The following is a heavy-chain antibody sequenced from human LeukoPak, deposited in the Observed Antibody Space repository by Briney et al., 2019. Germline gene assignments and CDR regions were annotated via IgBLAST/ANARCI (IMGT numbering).Heavy chain of an antibody. CDR3: ARDPYSSGWYYYYYYYMDV. CDR2: INPNSGGT. D-gene: IGHD6-19*01. J-gene: IGHJ6*03. V-gene: IGHV1-2*02. Sequence: ASVKVSCKASGYTFTGYYMHWVRQAPGQGLEWMGWINPNSGGTNYAQKFQGRVTMTRDTSISIAYMELSRLRSDDTAVYYCARDPYSSGWYYYYYYYMDVWGKGTTVTVSS. CDR1: GYTFTGYY.